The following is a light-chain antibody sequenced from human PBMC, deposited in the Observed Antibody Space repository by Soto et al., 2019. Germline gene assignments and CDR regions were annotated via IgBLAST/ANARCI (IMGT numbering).Light chain of an antibody. CDR3: CSYAGSGTDNYV. CDR1: SSDVGGFNY. J-gene: IGLJ1*01. V-gene: IGLV2-8*01. CDR2: EVN. Sequence: QSALTQPPSASGSPGQSVTISCSGTSSDVGGFNYVSWYQQHPGRAPKVLIYEVNKRPSGVPDRFSGSKSGNTAFLTISGLQAEDEADYYCCSYAGSGTDNYVFGSGTKVTVL.